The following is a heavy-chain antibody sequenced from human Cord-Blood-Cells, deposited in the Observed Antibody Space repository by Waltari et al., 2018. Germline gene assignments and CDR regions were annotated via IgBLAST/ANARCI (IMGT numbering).Heavy chain of an antibody. D-gene: IGHD6-13*01. CDR2: IYWKDDK. V-gene: IGHV2-5*01. CDR3: AHIAAAESGFDY. Sequence: QITLKESGPTLVKPTQPLTLTCTFSGFSLSTSGVGVGWIRQPPGKALEGLALIYWKDDKRYIPSLKSRLTITKDTSKNQVVLAMTNMDPVDTATYCGAHIAAAESGFDYWGQGTPVTVSS. CDR1: GFSLSTSGVG. J-gene: IGHJ4*02.